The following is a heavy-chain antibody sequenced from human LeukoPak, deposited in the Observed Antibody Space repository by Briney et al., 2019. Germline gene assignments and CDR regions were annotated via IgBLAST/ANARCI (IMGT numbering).Heavy chain of an antibody. J-gene: IGHJ4*02. CDR3: ARVSFYDFWSGYLDY. Sequence: ASVKVSCKASGYTFTGYYMHWVRQAPGQGLEWMGWINPNSGGTNYAQKFQGRVTMTRDTSISTAYMELSRLRSDDTAVYYCARVSFYDFWSGYLDYWGQGTLVTVSS. D-gene: IGHD3-3*01. CDR2: INPNSGGT. V-gene: IGHV1-2*02. CDR1: GYTFTGYY.